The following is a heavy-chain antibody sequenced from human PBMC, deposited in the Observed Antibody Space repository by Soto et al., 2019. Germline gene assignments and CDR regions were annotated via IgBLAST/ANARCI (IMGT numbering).Heavy chain of an antibody. Sequence: QVQLVQSGAEVQKPGVSVKLSCKASGYTFVNYYIHWVRQTPGQGLEWMGMINPAGGNTAYAQKFQGRVTMTRDTSTTTVYTELTSLRSEDTAVYYCARGDVTSSYFLPLWGPGTLVTVSS. CDR3: ARGDVTSSYFLPL. J-gene: IGHJ4*02. D-gene: IGHD2-2*01. CDR1: GYTFVNYY. V-gene: IGHV1-46*01. CDR2: INPAGGNT.